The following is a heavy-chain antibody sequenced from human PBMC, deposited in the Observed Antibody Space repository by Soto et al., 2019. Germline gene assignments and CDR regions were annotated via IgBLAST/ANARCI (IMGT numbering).Heavy chain of an antibody. D-gene: IGHD5-12*01. V-gene: IGHV3-23*01. CDR3: AKGGTYHIGDFDS. CDR1: GFTFNIYT. J-gene: IGHJ4*02. Sequence: EVQLLESGGGLVQPGGSLRLSCAASGFTFNIYTMSWVRQAPGKGLEWVSGIGARGSDTYFPDSVKGRFTISRDNSMDMVHLQMNSRRAEDTAVYFCAKGGTYHIGDFDSWGQGTLVTVSS. CDR2: IGARGSDT.